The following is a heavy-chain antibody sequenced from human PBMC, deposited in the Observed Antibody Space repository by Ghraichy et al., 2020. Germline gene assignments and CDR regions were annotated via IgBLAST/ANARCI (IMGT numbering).Heavy chain of an antibody. J-gene: IGHJ4*02. CDR3: ARGGGVIRFLEWLSGHRLNFDY. V-gene: IGHV4-34*01. Sequence: SETLSLTCAVYGGSFSGYYWCWIRLPPGKGLEWIGEINHSGSTNYHPSLKSRVTISVDTSKNQFSLKLSPVTAAATAVYYCARGGGVIRFLEWLSGHRLNFDYWGQGTLVTVSS. CDR2: INHSGST. CDR1: GGSFSGYY. D-gene: IGHD3-3*01.